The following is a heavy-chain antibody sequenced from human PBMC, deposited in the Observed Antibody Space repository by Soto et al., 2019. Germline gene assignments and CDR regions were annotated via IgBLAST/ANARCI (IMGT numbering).Heavy chain of an antibody. Sequence: SLRLSCTASGFTFGDYAMSWFRQAPGKGLEWVGFIRSKAYGGTTEYAASVKGRFTISRDDSKSIAYLQMNSLKTEDTAVYYCTRDHYCSSTSGYKDSRFDPWGQGPLGTVSS. CDR1: GFTFGDYA. V-gene: IGHV3-49*03. CDR3: TRDHYCSSTSGYKDSRFDP. CDR2: IRSKAYGGTT. D-gene: IGHD2-2*02. J-gene: IGHJ5*02.